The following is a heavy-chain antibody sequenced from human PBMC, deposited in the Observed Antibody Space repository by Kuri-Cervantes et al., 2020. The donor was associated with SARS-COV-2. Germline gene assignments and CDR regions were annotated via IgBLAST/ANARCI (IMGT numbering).Heavy chain of an antibody. CDR3: ARELYSNPYYYYGMDV. CDR1: GFTFSSYW. CDR2: IWYDGSNK. D-gene: IGHD4-11*01. J-gene: IGHJ6*02. V-gene: IGHV3-33*08. Sequence: GGSLRLSCAASGFTFSSYWMSWVRQAPGKGLEWVAVIWYDGSNKYYAGSVKGRFTISRDNSKNTLYLQMNSLRAEDTAVYYCARELYSNPYYYYGMDVWGQGTTVTVSS.